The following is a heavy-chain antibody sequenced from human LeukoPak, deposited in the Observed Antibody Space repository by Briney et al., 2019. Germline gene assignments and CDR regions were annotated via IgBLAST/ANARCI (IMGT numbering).Heavy chain of an antibody. CDR3: ARARHFGTAAGLFDY. CDR1: GFTFSSYA. D-gene: IGHD6-13*01. J-gene: IGHJ4*02. Sequence: GGSLRLSCAASGFTFSSYAMHWVRQAPGKGLEWVAVISYDGSNKYYADSVKGRFTISRDNSKNTLYLQMNSLRAEDTAVYYCARARHFGTAAGLFDYWGQGTLVTVSS. CDR2: ISYDGSNK. V-gene: IGHV3-30*04.